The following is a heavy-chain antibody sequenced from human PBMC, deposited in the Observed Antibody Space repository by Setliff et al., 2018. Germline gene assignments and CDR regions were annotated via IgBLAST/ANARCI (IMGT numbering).Heavy chain of an antibody. CDR1: GFPFDHFG. D-gene: IGHD6-19*01. CDR2: INWHGGTT. Sequence: GGSLRLSCAGSGFPFDHFGLSWVRQAPGKGLEWVSGINWHGGTTHYADSVRGRFTISRDNVKNSLFLEMKSLRVDDTALYFCAKVQAVAGTCFQHWGQGTLVT. CDR3: AKVQAVAGTCFQH. J-gene: IGHJ1*01. V-gene: IGHV3-20*04.